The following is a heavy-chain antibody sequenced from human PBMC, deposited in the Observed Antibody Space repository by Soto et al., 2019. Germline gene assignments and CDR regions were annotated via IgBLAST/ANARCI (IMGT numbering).Heavy chain of an antibody. CDR3: ARVRHYYGSGSHEFDY. J-gene: IGHJ4*02. D-gene: IGHD3-10*01. V-gene: IGHV4-34*01. Sequence: PSETLSLTCAVYGGSFSGYYWSWIRQPPGKGLEWIGEINHSGSTNYNPSLKSRVTISVDTSKNQFSLKLSSVTAADTAVYYCARVRHYYGSGSHEFDYWGQGTLVTVSS. CDR1: GGSFSGYY. CDR2: INHSGST.